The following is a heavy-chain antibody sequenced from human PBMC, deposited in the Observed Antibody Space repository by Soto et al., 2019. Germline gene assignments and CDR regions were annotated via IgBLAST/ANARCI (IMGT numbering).Heavy chain of an antibody. Sequence: PVGSLRLSCAASGFTFSSYDMHWVRQATGKGLEWVSAIGTAGDTYYPGSVKGRFTISRENAKNCLYLQMNSLRAEDTAVYYCARWDSVLTVPTLTSFGYWGQGTLVTVSS. CDR1: GFTFSSYD. V-gene: IGHV3-13*01. J-gene: IGHJ4*02. CDR3: ARWDSVLTVPTLTSFGY. CDR2: IGTAGDT. D-gene: IGHD2-8*01.